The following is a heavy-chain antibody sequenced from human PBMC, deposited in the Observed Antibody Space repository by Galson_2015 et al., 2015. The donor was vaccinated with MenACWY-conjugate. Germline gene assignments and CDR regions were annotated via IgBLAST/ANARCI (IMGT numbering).Heavy chain of an antibody. CDR3: ARLGGNYRTTSHFDY. Sequence: SLRLSCAASGFTFSTYWLHWVRQAPGQGLVWVSRINSAGRSTSYADSVKGRFTISRDNAKHTPYLQMNSLRAEDTAVYYCARLGGNYRTTSHFDYWGQGTLVTVSS. CDR2: INSAGRST. CDR1: GFTFSTYW. J-gene: IGHJ4*02. D-gene: IGHD1-26*01. V-gene: IGHV3-74*01.